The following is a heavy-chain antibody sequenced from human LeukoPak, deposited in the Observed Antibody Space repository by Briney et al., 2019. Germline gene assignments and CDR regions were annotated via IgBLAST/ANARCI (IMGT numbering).Heavy chain of an antibody. J-gene: IGHJ5*02. CDR1: GFTVSSNY. CDR2: IYSGGST. D-gene: IGHD4-17*01. Sequence: GGSLRLSCAASGFTVSSNYMSWVRQAPGKGLEWVSVIYSGGSTYYADSVKGRFTISRDNAKNSLYLQMNSLRDEDTAVYYCAREAVNDYGDYVFWFDPWGQGTLVTVSS. CDR3: AREAVNDYGDYVFWFDP. V-gene: IGHV3-53*01.